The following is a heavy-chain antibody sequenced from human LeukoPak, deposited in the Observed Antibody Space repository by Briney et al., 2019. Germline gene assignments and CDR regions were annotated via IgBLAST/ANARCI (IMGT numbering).Heavy chain of an antibody. CDR3: ARDRSAWYRKDAFDI. D-gene: IGHD6-13*01. CDR1: GFTLSDYY. J-gene: IGHJ3*02. CDR2: MKEDESEE. V-gene: IGHV3-7*01. Sequence: GGSLRLSCAASGFTLSDYYMSWVRQAPGKGLEWVANMKEDESEEYYVDSVRGRFTISRDNAKNSLYLQMNSLRGEDTAVYYCARDRSAWYRKDAFDIWGQGTMVTVSS.